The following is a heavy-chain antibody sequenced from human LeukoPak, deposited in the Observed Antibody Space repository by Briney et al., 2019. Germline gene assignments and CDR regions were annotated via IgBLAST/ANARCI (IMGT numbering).Heavy chain of an antibody. D-gene: IGHD2-15*01. CDR2: IHYSGST. J-gene: IGHJ6*03. V-gene: IGHV4-39*07. CDR3: ARGYCSGGSCYSYYYYNYMDV. Sequence: SETLSLTCTVSGGSISSSSYYWGWIRQPRGKGLEWIGSIHYSGSTNYNPSLKSRVTISVDTSKNQFSLKLSSVTAADTAVYYCARGYCSGGSCYSYYYYNYMDVWGKGTTVTVSS. CDR1: GGSISSSSYY.